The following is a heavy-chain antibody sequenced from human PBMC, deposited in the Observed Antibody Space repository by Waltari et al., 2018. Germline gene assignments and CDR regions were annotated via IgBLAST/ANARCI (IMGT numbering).Heavy chain of an antibody. J-gene: IGHJ6*02. D-gene: IGHD4-17*01. Sequence: EVKLVESGGGWVQPGGSLRLAREASELTFSSYEMTWARQAPGKWLDWVSYISSSGSTIYYADSVKGRFTISRDNAKNSLYLQMNSLRAEDTAVYYCARDQHGDQKYYYYGMDVWGQGTTVTVSS. V-gene: IGHV3-48*03. CDR1: ELTFSSYE. CDR2: ISSSGSTI. CDR3: ARDQHGDQKYYYYGMDV.